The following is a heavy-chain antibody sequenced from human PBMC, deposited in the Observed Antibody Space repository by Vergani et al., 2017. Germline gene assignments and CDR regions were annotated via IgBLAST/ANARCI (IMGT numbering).Heavy chain of an antibody. J-gene: IGHJ4*02. CDR1: GYTFSNYY. CDR2: INPSGGHT. D-gene: IGHD3-9*01. V-gene: IGHV1-46*03. Sequence: QVQVVQSGAEVKKSGASVKVSCKTSGYTFSNYYMHLVRQAPGQGLEWMGIINPSGGHTNYAQKFQGRVTMTRDTSKSTVYMELSSLRSEDTALYYCARGDYGILTGYRYWGEGTLVTVSA. CDR3: ARGDYGILTGYRY.